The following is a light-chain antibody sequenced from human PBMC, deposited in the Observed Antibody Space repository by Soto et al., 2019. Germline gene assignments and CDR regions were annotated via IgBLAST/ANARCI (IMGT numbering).Light chain of an antibody. V-gene: IGKV3-11*01. CDR1: QSVSSQ. Sequence: EIVLTQSPATLSLSPGERATLSCRASQSVSSQLAWYQQKPGQAPRLLIYDASNRATGIPARFSGSGSGTDFTLSISGLEPEDFAVYYCQQRTAWPPWTFGQGTKVDIK. CDR3: QQRTAWPPWT. J-gene: IGKJ1*01. CDR2: DAS.